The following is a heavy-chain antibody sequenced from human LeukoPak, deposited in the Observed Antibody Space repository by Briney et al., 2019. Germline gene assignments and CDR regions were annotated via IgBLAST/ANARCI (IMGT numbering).Heavy chain of an antibody. J-gene: IGHJ6*02. D-gene: IGHD6-6*01. Sequence: PGGSLRPSCAASGFTFSSYSMTWVRQAPGKGLEWVSYISSSSSTIYYADSVKGRFTISRDNAKNSLYLQMNSLRDEDTAVYYCARDPGSSSSWVYYYGMDVWGQGTTVTVSS. CDR2: ISSSSSTI. CDR3: ARDPGSSSSWVYYYGMDV. CDR1: GFTFSSYS. V-gene: IGHV3-48*02.